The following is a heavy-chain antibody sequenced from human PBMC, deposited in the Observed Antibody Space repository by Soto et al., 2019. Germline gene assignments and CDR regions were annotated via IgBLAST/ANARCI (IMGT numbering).Heavy chain of an antibody. CDR2: IYRSGTA. D-gene: IGHD2-21*01. CDR1: GGSISDNHW. J-gene: IGHJ4*02. V-gene: IGHV4-4*02. CDR3: ARHIGVPGTRGFDY. Sequence: QVQLQESGPGLVRPSGTLSLTCAVSGGSISDNHWWSWVRQPPGKGLEWIGEIYRSGTANYNPSLNSRVTTSMDKSKNQISLHLYSGTAADSAVYYCARHIGVPGTRGFDYWGQGTLVTVSS.